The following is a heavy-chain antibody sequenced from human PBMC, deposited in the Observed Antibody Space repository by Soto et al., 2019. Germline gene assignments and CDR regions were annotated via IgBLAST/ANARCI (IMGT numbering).Heavy chain of an antibody. Sequence: VQLVESGGGLVQPGGSLRLSCAASGFTFSSYEMNWVRQAPGKGLEWIGYIYYSGSTSYNPSLKSRLTISIDTSKNQFSLKLTSVSAADTAVYYCARDRSNSPDYFDYWGQGTLVTVSS. J-gene: IGHJ4*02. V-gene: IGHV4-30-4*08. CDR2: IYYSGST. CDR3: ARDRSNSPDYFDY. CDR1: GFTFSSYEMN. D-gene: IGHD1-1*01.